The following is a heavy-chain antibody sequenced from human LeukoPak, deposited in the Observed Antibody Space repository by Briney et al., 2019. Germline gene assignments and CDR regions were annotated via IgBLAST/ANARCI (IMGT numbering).Heavy chain of an antibody. J-gene: IGHJ5*02. CDR3: ARVGYSYGSRWFDP. D-gene: IGHD5-18*01. Sequence: SETLSLTCTVSGGSISSYYWSWIRQPPGKGLEWIGYIYYSGSTNYNPSLKSRVTISVDTSKNQFSPKLSSVTAADTAVYYCARVGYSYGSRWFDPWGQGTLVTVSS. V-gene: IGHV4-59*08. CDR1: GGSISSYY. CDR2: IYYSGST.